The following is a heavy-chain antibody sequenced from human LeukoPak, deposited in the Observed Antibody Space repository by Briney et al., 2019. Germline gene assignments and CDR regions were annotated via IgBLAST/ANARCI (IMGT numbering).Heavy chain of an antibody. CDR1: GGSISSYY. J-gene: IGHJ4*02. Sequence: PSETLSLTCTVSGGSISSYYWSWIRQPPGEGLEWIGYIYYSGSTNYNPSLKSRVTISVDTSKNQFSLKLSSVTAADTAVYYCARVWSGYFDYWGQGTLVTVSS. CDR3: ARVWSGYFDY. D-gene: IGHD3-3*01. V-gene: IGHV4-59*01. CDR2: IYYSGST.